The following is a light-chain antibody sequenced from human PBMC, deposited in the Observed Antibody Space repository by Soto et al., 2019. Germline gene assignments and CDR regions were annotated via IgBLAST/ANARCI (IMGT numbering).Light chain of an antibody. CDR3: QQYPGYT. CDR2: GAS. CDR1: QSVSSSY. J-gene: IGKJ2*01. V-gene: IGKV3-20*01. Sequence: EVVLTQSPGTLSLSPGERATLSCRASQSVSSSYLAWYQQKPGQAPRLLIYGASGRATGIPDRFSGSGSGPDFTLTISRLEPEDFAVYYCQQYPGYTFGQGTKLEIK.